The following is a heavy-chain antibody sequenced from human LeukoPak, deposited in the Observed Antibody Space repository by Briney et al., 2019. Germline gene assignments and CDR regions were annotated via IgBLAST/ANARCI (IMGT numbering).Heavy chain of an antibody. V-gene: IGHV1-2*02. Sequence: ASVKVSCKASGYTFTGYYMHWVRQAPGQGLEWMGWINPNSGGTNYAQKFQGRVTTTRDTSISTAYMELSRLRSDDTAVYYCARGDDFWSGYSKPLDYWGQGTLVTVSS. CDR2: INPNSGGT. CDR1: GYTFTGYY. CDR3: ARGDDFWSGYSKPLDY. J-gene: IGHJ4*02. D-gene: IGHD3-3*01.